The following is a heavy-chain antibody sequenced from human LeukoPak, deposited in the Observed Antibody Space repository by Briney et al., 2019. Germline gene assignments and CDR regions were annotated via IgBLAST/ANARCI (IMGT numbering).Heavy chain of an antibody. V-gene: IGHV4-34*01. J-gene: IGHJ6*02. CDR1: GGSFSGYY. CDR3: AGVRYGDWGMDV. Sequence: PSETLSLTCAVYGGSFSGYYWSWIRQPPGKGLEWIGEINHSGSTNYNPSLKSRVTISVDTSKNQFSLKLSSVTAADTAVYYCAGVRYGDWGMDVWGQGTTVTVSS. CDR2: INHSGST. D-gene: IGHD4-17*01.